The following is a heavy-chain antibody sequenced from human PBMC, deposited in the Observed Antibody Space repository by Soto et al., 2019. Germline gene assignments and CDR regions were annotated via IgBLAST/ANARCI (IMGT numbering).Heavy chain of an antibody. CDR3: AKDHLPSTVTTPGY. V-gene: IGHV3-30*18. CDR2: ISYDGNNK. Sequence: QVQLVESGGGVVQPGRSLRLSCAASGFTFSTYGMHWVRQAPGKGLEWVAVISYDGNNKYYADSVKGRFTIARDNSKNTLFLQMDSLRAEDTAVYYCAKDHLPSTVTTPGYWGQGILVTVSS. CDR1: GFTFSTYG. J-gene: IGHJ4*02. D-gene: IGHD4-17*01.